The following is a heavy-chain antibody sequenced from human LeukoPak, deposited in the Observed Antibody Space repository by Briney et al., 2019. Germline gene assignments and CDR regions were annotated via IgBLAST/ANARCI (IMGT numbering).Heavy chain of an antibody. J-gene: IGHJ4*02. Sequence: SVKVSCKASGGTFSSYAISWVRQAPGQGLEWMGGIIPIFGTANYAQKFQGRVTITADESTGTAYMELSSLRSEDTAVYYCASGIYYDSSGYYYVLDYWGQGTLVTVSS. CDR2: IIPIFGTA. CDR1: GGTFSSYA. CDR3: ASGIYYDSSGYYYVLDY. V-gene: IGHV1-69*13. D-gene: IGHD3-22*01.